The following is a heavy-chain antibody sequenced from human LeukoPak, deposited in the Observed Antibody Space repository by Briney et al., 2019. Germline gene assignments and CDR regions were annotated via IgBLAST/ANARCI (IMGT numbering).Heavy chain of an antibody. V-gene: IGHV3-21*01. D-gene: IGHD2-15*01. CDR2: LGDSFSYI. Sequence: GGSLRLSCAGTGFSFSSYSLNWVRQAPGKGLEWVSSLGDSFSYIYYADSVKGRFTTSRDNAKNSLYLQMNSLRAEDTAVYYCARSYCSGGTCYRGDSWGQGTLVTVSS. J-gene: IGHJ4*02. CDR3: ARSYCSGGTCYRGDS. CDR1: GFSFSSYS.